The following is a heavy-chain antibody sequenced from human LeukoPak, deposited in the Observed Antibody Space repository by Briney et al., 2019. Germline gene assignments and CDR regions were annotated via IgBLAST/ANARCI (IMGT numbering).Heavy chain of an antibody. D-gene: IGHD3-9*01. CDR3: ASPDILTGYYTVADYYYGMDV. V-gene: IGHV1-69*04. J-gene: IGHJ6*02. CDR2: IIPILGIA. Sequence: SVKVSCKASGGTFSSYAISWARQAPGQGLEWMGRIIPILGIANYAQKFQGRVTITADKSTSTAYMELSSLRSEDTAVYYCASPDILTGYYTVADYYYGMDVWGQGTTVTVSS. CDR1: GGTFSSYA.